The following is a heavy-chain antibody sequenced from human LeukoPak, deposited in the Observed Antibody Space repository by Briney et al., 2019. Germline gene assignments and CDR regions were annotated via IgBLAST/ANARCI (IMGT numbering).Heavy chain of an antibody. Sequence: GGSLRLSCAASGFTFSSYAMSWVRQAPGKGLKWVSAISGSGGSTYYADYVKGRFTISRDNSKNTLYLQMNSLRAEDTAVYYCAKDSWDGAQTDWGQGTLVTVSS. V-gene: IGHV3-23*01. CDR1: GFTFSSYA. J-gene: IGHJ4*02. CDR3: AKDSWDGAQTD. D-gene: IGHD1-26*01. CDR2: ISGSGGST.